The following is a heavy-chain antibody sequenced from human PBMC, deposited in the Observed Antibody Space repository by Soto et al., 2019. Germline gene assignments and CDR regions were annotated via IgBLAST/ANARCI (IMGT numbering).Heavy chain of an antibody. J-gene: IGHJ6*02. Sequence: PGESLKISCKGSGYSFTSYWIGWVRQMPGKGLEWMGIIYPGDSDTRYSPSFQGQVTISADKSISTAYLQWSSLKASDTAMYHCARHGVTVRADYHYGLDGWGQGTTVTVAS. CDR2: IYPGDSDT. CDR1: GYSFTSYW. CDR3: ARHGVTVRADYHYGLDG. V-gene: IGHV5-51*01. D-gene: IGHD2-21*02.